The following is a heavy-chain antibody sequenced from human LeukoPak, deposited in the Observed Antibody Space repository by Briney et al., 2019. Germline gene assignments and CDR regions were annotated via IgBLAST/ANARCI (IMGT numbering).Heavy chain of an antibody. CDR1: GYTFTGYY. V-gene: IGHV1-2*04. CDR3: ARDQSDCGGNSGFDP. J-gene: IGHJ5*02. CDR2: INPNSGGT. D-gene: IGHD4-23*01. Sequence: ASVKVSCKASGYTFTGYYMHWVRQAPGQGLEWMGWINPNSGGTNYAQKFQGWVTMTRDTSISTAYMELSRLRSDDTAVYYCARDQSDCGGNSGFDPWGQGTLVTVSS.